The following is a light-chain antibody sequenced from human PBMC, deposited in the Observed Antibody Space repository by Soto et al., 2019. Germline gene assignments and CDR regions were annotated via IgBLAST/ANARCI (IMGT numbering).Light chain of an antibody. CDR2: DAS. V-gene: IGKV1-5*01. J-gene: IGKJ1*01. CDR3: QQYSSRST. Sequence: DIHMTQSPSTLPASVGDRVTITCRASQSIRNWLAWYQQKPGKAPNLLIYDASSLQSGVPSRFSGSGFGTEFTLTISSLQPGDFATYYCQQYSSRSTFGQGT. CDR1: QSIRNW.